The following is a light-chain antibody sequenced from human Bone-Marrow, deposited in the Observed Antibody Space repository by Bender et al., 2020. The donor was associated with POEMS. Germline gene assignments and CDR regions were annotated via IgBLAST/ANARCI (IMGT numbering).Light chain of an antibody. CDR1: SSNIGAHA. J-gene: IGLJ3*02. CDR2: SSH. Sequence: QSVLTQSPSASGTPGQRVTISCSGGSSNIGAHAVNWYQHLPGTAPKLLIYSSHRRPSEVPDRFSGSRSGTSASLAISGLQSEDEANYCCAVWDDSLNGWVFGGGTKLTVL. CDR3: AVWDDSLNGWV. V-gene: IGLV1-44*01.